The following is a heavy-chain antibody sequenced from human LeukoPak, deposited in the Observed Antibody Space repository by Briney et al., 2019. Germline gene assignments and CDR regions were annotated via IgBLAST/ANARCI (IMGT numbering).Heavy chain of an antibody. V-gene: IGHV3-72*01. CDR3: ARDHGEAAGFRNYYMDV. CDR2: TRKKTNSYTT. Sequence: GGSLRLSCAASGFTFSDHYMDWVRQAPGKGLEWVGRTRKKTNSYTTEYAASVKGRFTISRDDSKNSLYLQMNSLKAEDTAVYYCARDHGEAAGFRNYYMDVWGKGTTVTVSS. D-gene: IGHD6-13*01. CDR1: GFTFSDHY. J-gene: IGHJ6*03.